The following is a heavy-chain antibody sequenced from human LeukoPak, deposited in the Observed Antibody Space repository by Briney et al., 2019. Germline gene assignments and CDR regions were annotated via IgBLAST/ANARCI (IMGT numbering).Heavy chain of an antibody. CDR3: ARDNGYNNGHPFDY. V-gene: IGHV1-8*02. D-gene: IGHD2-8*01. CDR2: MNPNSGNT. CDR1: GYTFTSYD. J-gene: IGHJ4*02. Sequence: GASVKVSCKASGYTFTSYDINWVRQATGQGLEWMGWMNPNSGNTGYAQKFQGRVTMTRNTSISTAYMELSSLRSGDTAVYYCARDNGYNNGHPFDYWGQGTLVTVSS.